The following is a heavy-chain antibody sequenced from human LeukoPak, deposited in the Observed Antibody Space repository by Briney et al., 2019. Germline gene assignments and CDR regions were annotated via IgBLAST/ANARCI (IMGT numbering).Heavy chain of an antibody. D-gene: IGHD3-16*01. CDR3: AKVRWGSDNALDS. Sequence: GSLRLSCAASGFTFSSYWMSWVRQAPGKGLEWVANIKQDGSEKYYVDSVKGRFTISRDNAKNSLYLQMNSLRAEDTAVYYCAKVRWGSDNALDSWGQGTLVTGSS. V-gene: IGHV3-7*01. J-gene: IGHJ4*02. CDR1: GFTFSSYW. CDR2: IKQDGSEK.